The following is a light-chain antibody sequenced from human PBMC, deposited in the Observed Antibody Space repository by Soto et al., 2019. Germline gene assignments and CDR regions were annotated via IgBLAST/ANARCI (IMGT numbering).Light chain of an antibody. CDR2: GAS. V-gene: IGKV3-15*01. J-gene: IGKJ4*01. CDR1: QSVASN. Sequence: DIVMTQSPATLSVSPGERATLSCRASQSVASNLAWYQQRPGQAPRLLIYGASTRATGVPVRFSGSGSGTEFTLTISSLQSEDFAVYYCHHYNNWPHTFGG. CDR3: HHYNNWPHT.